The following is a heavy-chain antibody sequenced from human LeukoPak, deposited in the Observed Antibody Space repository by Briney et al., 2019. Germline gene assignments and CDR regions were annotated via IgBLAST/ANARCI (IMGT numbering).Heavy chain of an antibody. CDR2: IYHSGMT. D-gene: IGHD7-27*01. CDR3: ASRKLGNDY. CDR1: GGSISSPNW. Sequence: PSGTLSLTCAVSGGSISSPNWWSWVRQPPGKGLEWIGEIYHSGMTNYKTSLKSRVTISVDESKNQFSLKLSSVTAADTAVYYCASRKLGNDYWGQGTLVTVSS. V-gene: IGHV4-4*02. J-gene: IGHJ4*02.